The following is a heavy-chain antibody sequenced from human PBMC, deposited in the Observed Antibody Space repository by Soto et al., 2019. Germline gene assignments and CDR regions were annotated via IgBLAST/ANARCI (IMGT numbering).Heavy chain of an antibody. V-gene: IGHV3-30*03. Sequence: QVQLVESGGGVVQPGRSLRLSCVVSGFAFSRNGMHWVRQAPGKGLEWLAVISYDGGEKYYADSVEGRFFISRDNSKNTLFLQMYSLRVEDTAVYYCASMLATSDYWGQGTLVTVSS. J-gene: IGHJ4*02. CDR3: ASMLATSDY. D-gene: IGHD2-8*01. CDR1: GFAFSRNG. CDR2: ISYDGGEK.